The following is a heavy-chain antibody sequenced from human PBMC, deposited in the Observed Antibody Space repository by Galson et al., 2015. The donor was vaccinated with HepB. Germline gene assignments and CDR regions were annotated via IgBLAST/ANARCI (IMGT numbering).Heavy chain of an antibody. Sequence: SVKVSCKASGYTLSDYYMHWVRQAPGQGLEWMGGIIPIFGTANYAQKFQGRVTITADESTSTAYMELSSLRSEDTAVYYCARDDANPTPLYCGGDCYSLDAFDIWGQGTMVTVSS. J-gene: IGHJ3*02. D-gene: IGHD2-21*02. CDR2: IIPIFGTA. CDR3: ARDDANPTPLYCGGDCYSLDAFDI. V-gene: IGHV1-69*13. CDR1: GYTLSDYY.